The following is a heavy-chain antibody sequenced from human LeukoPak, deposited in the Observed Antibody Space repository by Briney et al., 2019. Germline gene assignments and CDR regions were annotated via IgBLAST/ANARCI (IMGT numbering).Heavy chain of an antibody. J-gene: IGHJ4*02. CDR2: IKGDGRAT. V-gene: IGHV3-74*03. D-gene: IGHD6-6*01. CDR3: ARWSQFGSSSVGAHHFDH. Sequence: GGSMRLSCAASGFIFTDYWMHWVRQGPGKELVWVVRIKGDGRATTYADSVKGRFTISRDNAKNSLYLQMNSLRAEGTAVYYCARWSQFGSSSVGAHHFDHWGQGTLVTFSS. CDR1: GFIFTDYW.